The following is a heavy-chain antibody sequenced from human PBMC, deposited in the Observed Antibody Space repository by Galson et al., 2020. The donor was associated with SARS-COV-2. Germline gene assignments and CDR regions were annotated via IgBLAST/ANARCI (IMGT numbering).Heavy chain of an antibody. J-gene: IGHJ6*02. CDR1: GGSIRSDTYY. CDR2: IYTSGST. Sequence: SETLSLTCTVSGGSIRSDTYYWSWIRQPAGKGLEWIGHIYTSGSTNYNPSLKSRVTISLDPSTNQFSLKLSSLTAADTAVYYCARDLRAVAGTSHGMDVWGQGTTVTVSS. CDR3: ARDLRAVAGTSHGMDV. V-gene: IGHV4-61*09. D-gene: IGHD6-19*01.